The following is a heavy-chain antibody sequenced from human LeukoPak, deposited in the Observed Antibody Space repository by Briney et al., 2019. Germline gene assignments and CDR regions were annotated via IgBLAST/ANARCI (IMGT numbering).Heavy chain of an antibody. V-gene: IGHV3-9*01. Sequence: TGGSLRLSCAASGLTFGDYAMHWVRQAPGKGLEWVSGISWNSGSIVYADSVKGRFTISRDNAKNSLNLQMNSLRAEDTALYYCAKLAAAGKHPFDYWGQGTLVTVSS. CDR2: ISWNSGSI. D-gene: IGHD6-13*01. J-gene: IGHJ4*02. CDR3: AKLAAAGKHPFDY. CDR1: GLTFGDYA.